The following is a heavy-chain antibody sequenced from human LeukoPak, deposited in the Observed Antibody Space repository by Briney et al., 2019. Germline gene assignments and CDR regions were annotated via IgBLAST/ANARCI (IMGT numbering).Heavy chain of an antibody. CDR3: ARDPSGSGWSLSD. CDR1: GYTFGKYA. J-gene: IGHJ4*02. V-gene: IGHV1-3*01. Sequence: SVKVSCKTSGYTFGKYAIHWVRQAPGQRFEWMGWIDGGNGDTRFSQKFQDRVSFTRDTFATTVYMEVTSLRSEDTAVYYCARDPSGSGWSLSDWGQGTPVTVSS. CDR2: IDGGNGDT. D-gene: IGHD6-19*01.